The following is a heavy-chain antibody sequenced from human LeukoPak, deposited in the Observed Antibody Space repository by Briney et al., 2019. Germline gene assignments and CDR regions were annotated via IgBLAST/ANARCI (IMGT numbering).Heavy chain of an antibody. V-gene: IGHV3-30*18. CDR2: ISYDGSNK. Sequence: GGSLRLSSAASGFTFSSYGMHWVRQAPGKGLEWVAVISYDGSNKYYADSVKGRFTISRDNSKNTLYLQMNSLRAEDTAVYYCAKALGGYSYGHLFDYWGQGTLVTVSS. CDR3: AKALGGYSYGHLFDY. J-gene: IGHJ4*02. D-gene: IGHD5-18*01. CDR1: GFTFSSYG.